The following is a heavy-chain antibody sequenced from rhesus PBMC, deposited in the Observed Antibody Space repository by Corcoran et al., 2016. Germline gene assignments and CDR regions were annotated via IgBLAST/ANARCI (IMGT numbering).Heavy chain of an antibody. CDR2: INGNSGRT. V-gene: IGHV4-80*01. Sequence: QVQLQESGPGLVKPSETLSLTCAVSGGSFSSYWWSWIRQPPGKGLEWIGEINGNSGRTNYNPSLKGLVPISKDASKNQFSLKLSSVTAADTAVYYCARVLYYNIWTGYYPKYFDYWGQGVLVTVSS. D-gene: IGHD3-3*01. CDR1: GGSFSSYW. CDR3: ARVLYYNIWTGYYPKYFDY. J-gene: IGHJ4*01.